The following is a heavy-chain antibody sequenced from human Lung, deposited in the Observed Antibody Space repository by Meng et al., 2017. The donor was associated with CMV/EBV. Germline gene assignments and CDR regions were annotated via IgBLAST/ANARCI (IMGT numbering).Heavy chain of an antibody. CDR3: ARDNEDPEGYQLLYKRESWFDP. CDR1: GGTFSSYA. V-gene: IGHV1-46*01. D-gene: IGHD2-2*02. Sequence: ASVXVSCKASGGTFSSYAISWVRQAPGQGLEWMGIINPSGGSTSYAQKFQGRVTMTRDTSTSTVYMELSSLRSEDTAVYYCARDNEDPEGYQLLYKRESWFDPWXQGTLVTVSS. CDR2: INPSGGST. J-gene: IGHJ5*02.